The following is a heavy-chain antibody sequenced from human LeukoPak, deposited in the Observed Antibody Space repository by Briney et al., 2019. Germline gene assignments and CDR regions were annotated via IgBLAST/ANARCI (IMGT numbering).Heavy chain of an antibody. CDR1: GYTFTSYY. CDR2: IIPIFGTA. CDR3: ARGKFDYDYVWGSYRYRSFDY. V-gene: IGHV1-69*13. J-gene: IGHJ4*02. D-gene: IGHD3-16*02. Sequence: GASVKVSCKASGYTFTSYYMHWVRQAPGQGLEWMGGIIPIFGTANYAQKFQGRVTITADESTSTAYMELSSLRSEDTAVYYCARGKFDYDYVWGSYRYRSFDYWGQGTLVTVSS.